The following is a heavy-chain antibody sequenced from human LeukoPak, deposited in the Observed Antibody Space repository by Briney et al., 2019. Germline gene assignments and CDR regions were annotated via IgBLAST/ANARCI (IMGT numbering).Heavy chain of an antibody. D-gene: IGHD3-10*01. CDR3: AKDKARLLWFGESVGAIDY. J-gene: IGHJ4*02. CDR2: ISGCGGST. V-gene: IGHV3-23*01. CDR1: GFTFSSYG. Sequence: GGSLRLSCAASGFTFSSYGMHWVRQAPGKGLEWVSAISGCGGSTYYADSVKGRFTISRDNSKNTLYLQMNSLRAEDTAVYYCAKDKARLLWFGESVGAIDYWGQGTLVTVSS.